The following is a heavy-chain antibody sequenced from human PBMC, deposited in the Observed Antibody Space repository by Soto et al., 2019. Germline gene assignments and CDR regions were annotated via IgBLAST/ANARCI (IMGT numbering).Heavy chain of an antibody. CDR1: GSSVTDSDW. Sequence: QVNLQESGPGLVRPSDTLSLTCVVSGSSVTDSDWWVWIRQPPGKGLEWVGSIFHTGATYSNPSLKNRVSFSVDKSKNHFSLRLTSATALDTAVYFCARRFLEWGDAFDVWGQGAVVTVSS. CDR3: ARRFLEWGDAFDV. CDR2: IFHTGAT. V-gene: IGHV4-28*01. D-gene: IGHD3-3*01. J-gene: IGHJ3*01.